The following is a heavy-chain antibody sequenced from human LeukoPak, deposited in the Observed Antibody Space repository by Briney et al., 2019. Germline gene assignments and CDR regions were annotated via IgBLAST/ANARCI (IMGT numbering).Heavy chain of an antibody. V-gene: IGHV4-61*02. CDR2: IYTSGST. CDR3: ARGGSISPYPFQH. Sequence: SQTLSLTCTVSGGSISSGSYYWSWIRQPAGKGLEWIGRIYTSGSTNYNPSLKSRVTISVDTSKNQFSLKLSSVTAADTAVYYCARGGSISPYPFQHWGQGTLVTVSS. D-gene: IGHD2-2*01. J-gene: IGHJ1*01. CDR1: GGSISSGSYY.